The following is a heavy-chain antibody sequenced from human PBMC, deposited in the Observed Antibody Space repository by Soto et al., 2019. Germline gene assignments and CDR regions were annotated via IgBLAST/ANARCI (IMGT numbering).Heavy chain of an antibody. Sequence: GGSLRLSCAASGFTFRTYWMHWVRQAPGKGLVWVSHINSDGSSTSYADSVKGRFTISRDNSKNTLYLQMNSLRAEDTAVYYCARDPLWGTAMVLWYFDLWGRGTLVTVSS. V-gene: IGHV3-74*01. CDR3: ARDPLWGTAMVLWYFDL. D-gene: IGHD5-18*01. CDR1: GFTFRTYW. CDR2: INSDGSST. J-gene: IGHJ2*01.